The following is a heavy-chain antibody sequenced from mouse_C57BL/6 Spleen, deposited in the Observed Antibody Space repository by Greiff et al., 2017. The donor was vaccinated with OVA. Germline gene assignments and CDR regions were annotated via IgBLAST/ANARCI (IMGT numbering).Heavy chain of an antibody. Sequence: VHVKQSGPELVKPGASVKISCKASGYSFTGYFMNWVKQSHGKSLEWIGRINPYNGDTFYNQKFKGKATLTVDKSSSTAHMELLSLTSEDFAVYYCARKTGPLYDYDAMDYWGQGTSVTVSS. CDR2: INPYNGDT. V-gene: IGHV1-37*01. CDR3: ARKTGPLYDYDAMDY. J-gene: IGHJ4*01. CDR1: GYSFTGYF. D-gene: IGHD1-3*01.